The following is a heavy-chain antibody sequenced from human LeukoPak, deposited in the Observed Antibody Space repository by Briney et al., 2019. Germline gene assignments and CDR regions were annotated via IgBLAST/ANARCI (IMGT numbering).Heavy chain of an antibody. J-gene: IGHJ4*02. CDR3: ARSMDTAMANPFDY. V-gene: IGHV4-31*03. CDR2: IYYTGST. Sequence: PSETLSLTCTVSGGSLLSGDYYWSWIRQYPGKGLEWIGYIYYTGSTYYNPSLKSRVTISLDNSKVQFSLEMRSVTAADTAVYYCARSMDTAMANPFDYWGQGTLVTVSS. CDR1: GGSLLSGDYY. D-gene: IGHD5-18*01.